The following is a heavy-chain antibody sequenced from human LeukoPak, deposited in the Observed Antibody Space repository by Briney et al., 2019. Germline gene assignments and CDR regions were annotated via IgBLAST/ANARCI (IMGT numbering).Heavy chain of an antibody. J-gene: IGHJ6*02. Sequence: GGSLRLSCAASGFTFSDYEVNWVRQAPGKGLEWVSYISSSGNTIYHADSVKGRFTISRDNAKNSLYLQMNSLRAEDTAVYYCARDSLVRGYYYGMDVWGQGTTVTVSS. CDR1: GFTFSDYE. CDR3: ARDSLVRGYYYGMDV. CDR2: ISSSGNTI. V-gene: IGHV3-48*03. D-gene: IGHD3-10*01.